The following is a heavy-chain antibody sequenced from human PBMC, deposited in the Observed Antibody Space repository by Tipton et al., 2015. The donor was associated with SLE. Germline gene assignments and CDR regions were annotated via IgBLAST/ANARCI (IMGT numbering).Heavy chain of an antibody. CDR2: ISAYNGNT. J-gene: IGHJ4*02. Sequence: QSGAEVKKPGASVKVSCKASGYTFTSYGISWVRQAPGQGLEWMGWISAYNGNTNYAQKFQGRVTITADESTSTAYMELSSLRSEDTAVYYCARVKSSDYDFYFDYWGQGTLVTVSS. CDR3: ARVKSSDYDFYFDY. D-gene: IGHD5-12*01. V-gene: IGHV1-18*01. CDR1: GYTFTSYG.